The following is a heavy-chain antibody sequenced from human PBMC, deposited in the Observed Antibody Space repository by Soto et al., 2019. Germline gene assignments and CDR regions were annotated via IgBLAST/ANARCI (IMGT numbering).Heavy chain of an antibody. CDR3: AKSRGGYYYMDV. CDR1: GFTFSSYA. Sequence: EVQLLESGGGLVQPGGSLRLSCAASGFTFSSYAMSWVRQAPGKGLEWVSRISGSGGGTYYADSVKGRFTISRDNSKNALYLEMNSLRAEDTAVYYCAKSRGGYYYMDVWGKGTTVTVSS. J-gene: IGHJ6*03. V-gene: IGHV3-23*01. CDR2: ISGSGGGT.